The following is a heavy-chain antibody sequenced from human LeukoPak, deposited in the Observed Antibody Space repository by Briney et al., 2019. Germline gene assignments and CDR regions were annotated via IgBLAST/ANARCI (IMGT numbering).Heavy chain of an antibody. Sequence: GESLKISCKGSGYSFTSYWIGWVRQMPGKGLEWMGIIYPGDSDTRYSPSFQGQVTISADKSIGTAYLQWSSLKASDTAMYYCARQGLSSSWYVDYYYMDVWGKGTTVTVSS. J-gene: IGHJ6*03. V-gene: IGHV5-51*01. CDR1: GYSFTSYW. D-gene: IGHD6-13*01. CDR2: IYPGDSDT. CDR3: ARQGLSSSWYVDYYYMDV.